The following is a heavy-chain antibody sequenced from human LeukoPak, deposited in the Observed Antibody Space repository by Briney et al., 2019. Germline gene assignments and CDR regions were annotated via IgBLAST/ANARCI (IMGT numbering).Heavy chain of an antibody. V-gene: IGHV4-34*01. CDR3: ARDPVAAHAFDI. Sequence: PSETLSLTCAVYGGSFSGYYWSWIRQPPGKGLEWIGEINHSGSTNYNPSLKSRVTISVDTSKNQFSLKLSSVTAADTAVYYCARDPVAAHAFDIRGQGTMVTVSS. J-gene: IGHJ3*02. CDR1: GGSFSGYY. CDR2: INHSGST. D-gene: IGHD2-15*01.